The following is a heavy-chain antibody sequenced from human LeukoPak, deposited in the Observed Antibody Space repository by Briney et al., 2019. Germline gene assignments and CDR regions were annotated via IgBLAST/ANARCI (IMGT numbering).Heavy chain of an antibody. Sequence: SETLSLTCAVYGGSFSGYYWSWIRQPPGKGLEWIGEINYSGSTNYNPSLKSRVTISVDTSKNQFSPKLSSVTAADTAVYYCARGRQQWLVPLDYWGQGTLVTVSS. CDR1: GGSFSGYY. J-gene: IGHJ4*02. D-gene: IGHD6-19*01. V-gene: IGHV4-34*01. CDR3: ARGRQQWLVPLDY. CDR2: INYSGST.